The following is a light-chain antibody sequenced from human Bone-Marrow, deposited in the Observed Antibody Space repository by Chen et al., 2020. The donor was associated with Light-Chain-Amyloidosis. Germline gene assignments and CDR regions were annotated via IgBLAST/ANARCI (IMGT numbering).Light chain of an antibody. CDR1: NIGFKS. Sequence: SYVLTQSPSVSVAPGQTATIPRVGNNIGFKSVHWYQQRPGQAPVLVVHDDRDRPSGIPERFSGSNSGDTATLTISRVEAGDEADYYCQVWDTTNDHVVFGGGTKLTVL. J-gene: IGLJ3*02. CDR3: QVWDTTNDHVV. CDR2: DDR. V-gene: IGLV3-21*02.